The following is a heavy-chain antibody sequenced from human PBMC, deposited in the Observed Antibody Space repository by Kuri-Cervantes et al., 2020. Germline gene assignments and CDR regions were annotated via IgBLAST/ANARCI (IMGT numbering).Heavy chain of an antibody. CDR1: GFTFSSYA. V-gene: IGHV3-30*04. Sequence: GGSLRLSCAASGFTFSSYAMHWVRQAPGKGLEWVAVISYDGSNKYYADSVKGRFTISRDNSKNTLYLQMNSLRAEDTAVYYCARDFSGLDYWGQGTLVTVSS. D-gene: IGHD1-26*01. J-gene: IGHJ4*02. CDR2: ISYDGSNK. CDR3: ARDFSGLDY.